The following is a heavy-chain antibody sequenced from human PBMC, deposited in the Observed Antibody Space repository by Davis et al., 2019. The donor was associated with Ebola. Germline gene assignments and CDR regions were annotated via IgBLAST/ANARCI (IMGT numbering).Heavy chain of an antibody. CDR3: ARGITMVRASNWFDP. Sequence: ASVKVSCKAFGYAFTSYGIGWVRQAPGQGLEWMGRINPNSGGTNYAQKFQGRVTITRDTSASTAYMELRSLRSDDTAVYYCARGITMVRASNWFDPWGQGTLVTVSS. CDR1: GYAFTSYG. D-gene: IGHD3-10*01. V-gene: IGHV1-18*04. CDR2: INPNSGGT. J-gene: IGHJ5*02.